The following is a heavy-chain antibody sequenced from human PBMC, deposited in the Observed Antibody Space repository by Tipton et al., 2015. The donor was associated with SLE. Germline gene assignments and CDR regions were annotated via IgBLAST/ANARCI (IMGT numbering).Heavy chain of an antibody. CDR1: GGSFSGYY. D-gene: IGHD3-10*01. Sequence: TLSLTCAVYGGSFSGYYWSWIRQPPGKGLEWIGYIYFTGSTNYDPSLKGRVTISVDTSKKQFSLKLSSVTAADTAVYYCAKYASGTMFEYWGQGTLVTVSS. CDR3: AKYASGTMFEY. V-gene: IGHV4-59*01. CDR2: IYFTGST. J-gene: IGHJ4*02.